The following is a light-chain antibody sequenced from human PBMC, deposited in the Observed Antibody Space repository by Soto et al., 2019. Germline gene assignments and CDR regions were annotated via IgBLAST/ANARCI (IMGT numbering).Light chain of an antibody. Sequence: QSVLTQPPSVSAAPGQKVPISCSGSSSNIGSDYVSWYQQLPGTAPKLLIYDNNKRPSGIPDRFSGSKSGTSATLGITGLQTGDEADYYCGTWDSSLSAVVFGGGTKVTVL. V-gene: IGLV1-51*01. CDR3: GTWDSSLSAVV. J-gene: IGLJ2*01. CDR1: SSNIGSDY. CDR2: DNN.